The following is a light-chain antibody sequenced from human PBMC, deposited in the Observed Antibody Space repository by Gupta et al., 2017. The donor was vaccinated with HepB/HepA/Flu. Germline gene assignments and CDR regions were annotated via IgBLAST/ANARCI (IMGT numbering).Light chain of an antibody. CDR1: QSVNDW. J-gene: IGKJ1*01. V-gene: IGKV1-5*03. CDR2: KAS. CDR3: LRYNGYSWT. Sequence: DIEMTQSPSTLSASLGDRVTITCRASQSVNDWLAWYQQKPGSAPKLLIAKASNLETGVPTRFSGSGSGTEFTLTITSLQPDESATYFCLRYNGYSWTFGQGTKVEI.